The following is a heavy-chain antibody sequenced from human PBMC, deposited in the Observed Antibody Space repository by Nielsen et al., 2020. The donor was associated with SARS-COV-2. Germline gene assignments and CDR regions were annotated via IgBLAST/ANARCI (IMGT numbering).Heavy chain of an antibody. Sequence: GESLKISCAASGFTLRSYGMHWVRQAPGKGLEWVAVISYDGTNEYYIDSVKGRFTISRDNSKNTMYLQLNSLRVEDTAVYYCARDPEEYGSGSYAYDGMDVWGQGTTVTVSS. CDR1: GFTLRSYG. V-gene: IGHV3-30*03. D-gene: IGHD3-10*01. CDR2: ISYDGTNE. J-gene: IGHJ6*02. CDR3: ARDPEEYGSGSYAYDGMDV.